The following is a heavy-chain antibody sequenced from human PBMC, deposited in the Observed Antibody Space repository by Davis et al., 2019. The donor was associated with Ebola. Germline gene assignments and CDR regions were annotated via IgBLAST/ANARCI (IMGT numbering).Heavy chain of an antibody. J-gene: IGHJ4*02. CDR2: ISGSGGST. V-gene: IGHV3-23*01. CDR3: AKERRDIVVVPAARPFDY. Sequence: PGGSLRLSCAASGFTFSSYAMSWVRQAPGKGLEWVSAISGSGGSTYYADYVKGRFTISRDNSKNTLYLQMNSLRAEDTAVYYCAKERRDIVVVPAARPFDYWGQGTLVTVSS. D-gene: IGHD2-2*01. CDR1: GFTFSSYA.